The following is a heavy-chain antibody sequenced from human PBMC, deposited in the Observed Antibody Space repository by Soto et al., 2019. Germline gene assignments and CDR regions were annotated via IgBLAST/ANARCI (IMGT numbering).Heavy chain of an antibody. CDR3: ASAHSSGYFVAFDI. CDR2: ISYDGSNK. J-gene: IGHJ3*02. V-gene: IGHV3-30-3*01. CDR1: GFTFSSYA. D-gene: IGHD3-22*01. Sequence: GGSLRLSCAASGFTFSSYAMHWVRQAPGKGLEWVAVISYDGSNKYYADSVKGRFTISRDNSKNTLYLQMNSLRAEDTAVYYCASAHSSGYFVAFDIWGQGTMVTVSS.